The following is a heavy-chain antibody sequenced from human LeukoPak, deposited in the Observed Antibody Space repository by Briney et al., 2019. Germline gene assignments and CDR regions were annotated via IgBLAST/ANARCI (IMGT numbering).Heavy chain of an antibody. D-gene: IGHD6-13*01. J-gene: IGHJ4*02. Sequence: SETLSLTCTVSGGSISSSSYYWGWIRQPPGKGLEWIGRIYISGSTNYNPSLKSRVTMSVDKSKNQFSLKLSSVTAADTAVYYCASPRAERSTWYAVDYWGQGTLVTVSA. CDR3: ASPRAERSTWYAVDY. CDR2: IYISGST. V-gene: IGHV4-61*05. CDR1: GGSISSSSYY.